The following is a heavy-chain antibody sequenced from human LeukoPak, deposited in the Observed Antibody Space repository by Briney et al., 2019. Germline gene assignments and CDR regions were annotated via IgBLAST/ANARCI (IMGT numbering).Heavy chain of an antibody. CDR2: MYHSGST. CDR3: AIGRLYCSSTSCSPYGMDV. V-gene: IGHV4-30-2*01. CDR1: GGSFSSGGYS. D-gene: IGHD2-2*01. J-gene: IGHJ6*04. Sequence: SETLSLTCAVSGGSFSSGGYSWSWIRQPPGKGLEWIGYMYHSGSTYYNPSLKSRVTISVDRSKNQFSLKLSSVTAADTAVYYCAIGRLYCSSTSCSPYGMDVWGKGTTVTVSS.